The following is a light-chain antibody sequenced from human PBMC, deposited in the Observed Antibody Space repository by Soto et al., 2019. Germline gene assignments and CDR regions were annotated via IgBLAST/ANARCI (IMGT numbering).Light chain of an antibody. J-gene: IGLJ3*02. V-gene: IGLV5-45*03. CDR2: YKSDSDK. Sequence: QPVLTQPSSLSASPGASASLTCTSRSGINVGTYRIYWYQQKPGSPPQYLLRYKSDSDKQQGSGVPSRFSGSKDASANAGILLISGLQSEDEADYYCMIWHSSAWVFGGGTKLTVL. CDR3: MIWHSSAWV. CDR1: SGINVGTYR.